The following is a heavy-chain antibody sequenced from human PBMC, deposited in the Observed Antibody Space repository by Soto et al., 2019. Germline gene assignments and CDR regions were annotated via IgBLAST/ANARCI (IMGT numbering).Heavy chain of an antibody. Sequence: PGGSLRLSCAASGFTFSSYSMNWVRQAPGRGLEWVSSISSSSSYIYYADSVKGRFTISRDNAKNSLYLQMNSLRAEDTAVYHCARDQPKGPLGMDVWGQGTTVTVSS. CDR2: ISSSSSYI. CDR3: ARDQPKGPLGMDV. V-gene: IGHV3-21*01. J-gene: IGHJ6*02. CDR1: GFTFSSYS.